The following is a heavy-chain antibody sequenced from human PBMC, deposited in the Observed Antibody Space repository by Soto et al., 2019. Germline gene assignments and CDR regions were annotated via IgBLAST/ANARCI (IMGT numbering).Heavy chain of an antibody. CDR2: FDPEDGET. CDR3: ATATPGAVAVKGFYYYYYMDV. J-gene: IGHJ6*03. V-gene: IGHV1-24*01. D-gene: IGHD6-19*01. CDR1: GYTLTELS. Sequence: ASVKVSCKVSGYTLTELSMHWVRQAPGKGLEWMGGFDPEDGETIYAQKFQGRVTMTEDTSTDTAYMELSSLRSEDTAVYYCATATPGAVAVKGFYYYYYMDVWGKGTTVTVSS.